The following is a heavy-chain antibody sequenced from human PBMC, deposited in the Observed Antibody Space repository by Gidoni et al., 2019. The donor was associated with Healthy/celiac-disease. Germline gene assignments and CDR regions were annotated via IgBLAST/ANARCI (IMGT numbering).Heavy chain of an antibody. J-gene: IGHJ6*02. Sequence: EVQLVESGGGLVQPGGSLRLSCSASGFTFSSYSMNWVRQAPGKGLELVSYISISSSTIYYADSVKGRFTISRDNAKNSLYLQMNSLRDEDTAVYYCARGISSSEDCCSNYYYYYGMDVWGQGTTVTVSS. CDR1: GFTFSSYS. V-gene: IGHV3-48*02. D-gene: IGHD2-21*02. CDR2: ISISSSTI. CDR3: ARGISSSEDCCSNYYYYYGMDV.